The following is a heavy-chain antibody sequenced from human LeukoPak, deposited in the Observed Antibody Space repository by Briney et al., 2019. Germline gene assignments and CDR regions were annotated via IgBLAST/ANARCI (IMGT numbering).Heavy chain of an antibody. CDR2: ISTYNGNT. D-gene: IGHD3-3*01. CDR3: ARVLRYDFWSAYYFDY. Sequence: ASVKVSCKSSGYTFNSYDITWVRQAPGQGLQWIARISTYNGNTNYAQKVQGRATMTTDTSTSTAYMELRSLRSDDTAVYYCARVLRYDFWSAYYFDYWGQGTLVTVSS. CDR1: GYTFNSYD. V-gene: IGHV1-18*01. J-gene: IGHJ4*02.